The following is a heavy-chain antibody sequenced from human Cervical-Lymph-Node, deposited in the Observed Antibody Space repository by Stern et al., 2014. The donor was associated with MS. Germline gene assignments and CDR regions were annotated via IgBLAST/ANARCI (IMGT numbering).Heavy chain of an antibody. J-gene: IGHJ4*02. CDR2: INPSGDRA. CDR3: ASGTGSKRPTGNY. D-gene: IGHD3/OR15-3a*01. Sequence: QVQLVQSGAEVKKPGASVKVSCKASGYSFTSPYMHWVRQAPGQGLEWVGIINPSGDRASYAQKLQGRVTMTRDTSTSTVYMELSSLRSEDTAVYYCASGTGSKRPTGNYWGQGTLVTVSS. CDR1: GYSFTSPY. V-gene: IGHV1-46*01.